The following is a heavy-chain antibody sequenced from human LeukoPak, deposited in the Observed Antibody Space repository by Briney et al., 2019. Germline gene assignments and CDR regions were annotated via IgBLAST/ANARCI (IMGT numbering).Heavy chain of an antibody. CDR2: MKHDGIEK. D-gene: IGHD5-24*01. CDR1: GFSFGSYW. J-gene: IGHJ4*02. Sequence: GGSLRLSCVASGFSFGSYWLAWVRQAPGKGLEWVANMKHDGIEKYHVDSVKGRFTISRDNTKNSLYLHMSSLRVEDTAVYYCAREGREGYNYPALDFWGQGILVTVSS. V-gene: IGHV3-7*05. CDR3: AREGREGYNYPALDF.